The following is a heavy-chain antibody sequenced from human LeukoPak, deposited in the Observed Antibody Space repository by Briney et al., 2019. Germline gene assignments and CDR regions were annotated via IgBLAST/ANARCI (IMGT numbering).Heavy chain of an antibody. D-gene: IGHD2-15*01. J-gene: IGHJ6*04. CDR2: IYTSGST. Sequence: SETLSLTCTVSGGSISSYYWSWIRQPAGKGLERIGRIYTSGSTNYNPSLKSRVTISVDKSKNQFSLKLSSVTAADTAVYYCAREPIYCSGGSCYSGDVWGKGTTVTVSS. CDR3: AREPIYCSGGSCYSGDV. V-gene: IGHV4-4*07. CDR1: GGSISSYY.